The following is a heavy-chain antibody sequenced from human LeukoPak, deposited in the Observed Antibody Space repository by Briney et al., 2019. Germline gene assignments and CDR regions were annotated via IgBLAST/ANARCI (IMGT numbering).Heavy chain of an antibody. CDR2: INPSGGST. Sequence: ASVKVSCKASGYTFTSYYMHWVRPAAGQGLEWMGIINPSGGSTSYAQKFQGRVTMTRDTSTSTVYMELSSLRSEDTAVYYCARDGPRIAALGEDFDYWGQGTLVTVSS. J-gene: IGHJ4*02. CDR3: ARDGPRIAALGEDFDY. CDR1: GYTFTSYY. V-gene: IGHV1-46*01. D-gene: IGHD6-6*01.